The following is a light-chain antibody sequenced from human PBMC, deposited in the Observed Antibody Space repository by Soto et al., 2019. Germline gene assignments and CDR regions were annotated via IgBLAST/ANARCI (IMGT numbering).Light chain of an antibody. CDR1: SSDVGGYKY. CDR2: DVS. J-gene: IGLJ2*01. V-gene: IGLV2-14*01. CDR3: SSYATISPVG. Sequence: QSVLAQPASVSGSPGQSITISCTGTSSDVGGYKYVSWYQQHPDKAPKLMIYDVSNRPSGVSNRFSGSKSGNTASLTFSGLQADDEADYYCSSYATISPVGFGGGTKVTVL.